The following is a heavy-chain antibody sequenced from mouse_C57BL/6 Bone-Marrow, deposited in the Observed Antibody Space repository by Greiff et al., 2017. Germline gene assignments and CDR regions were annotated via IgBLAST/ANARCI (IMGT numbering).Heavy chain of an antibody. CDR1: GFTFSSYT. Sequence: DVMLVESGGGLVKPGGSLKLSCAASGFTFSSYTMSWVRQTPEKRLEWVATISGGGGNTYYPDSVKGRFTISRDNAKNTLYLQMSSLRSEDTALYYCARHDGGKGGDYWGQGTTLTVSS. CDR3: ARHDGGKGGDY. CDR2: ISGGGGNT. V-gene: IGHV5-9*01. J-gene: IGHJ2*01. D-gene: IGHD1-1*01.